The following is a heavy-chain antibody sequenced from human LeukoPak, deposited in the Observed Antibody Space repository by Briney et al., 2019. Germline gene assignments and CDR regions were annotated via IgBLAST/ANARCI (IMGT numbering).Heavy chain of an antibody. J-gene: IGHJ3*01. Sequence: GESLKISCQASGYDFANFWIGWVRQMPGKGLDWMGIIYPGDSDTRYSPSFQGQVTISADKSISTAYLQWTSLKASDTAMYYCATQGTLTPLNAFDVWGQGTMVTVSS. CDR2: IYPGDSDT. CDR3: ATQGTLTPLNAFDV. CDR1: GYDFANFW. D-gene: IGHD2-15*01. V-gene: IGHV5-51*01.